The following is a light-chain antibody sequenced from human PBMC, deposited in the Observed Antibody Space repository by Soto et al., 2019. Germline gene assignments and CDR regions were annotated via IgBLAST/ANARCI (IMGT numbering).Light chain of an antibody. Sequence: QSALTQPASVSGSPGQSITISCTGNSSDVGDHNSVSWYQQQPGKAPKLMIYAVSNRPSGVSNRFSGSKSGNTASLTISGLQAEDEADYYCSSYTTSTTVIFGGGTKLTVL. CDR1: SSDVGDHNS. CDR3: SSYTTSTTVI. V-gene: IGLV2-14*03. J-gene: IGLJ2*01. CDR2: AVS.